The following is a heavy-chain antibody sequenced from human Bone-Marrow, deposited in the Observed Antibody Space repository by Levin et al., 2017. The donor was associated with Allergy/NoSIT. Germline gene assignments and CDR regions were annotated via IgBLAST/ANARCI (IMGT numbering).Heavy chain of an antibody. CDR3: AHIEQAGYCYSTTGLYYFDY. J-gene: IGHJ4*02. V-gene: IGHV2-5*01. CDR1: GFSLSTSGVG. D-gene: IGHD2-2*01. Sequence: SGPTLVKPTQTLTLTCSFSGFSLSTSGVGVGWVRQPPGKALEWLALIYWNDDKRYSPSLKSRLTITKDTSKSQVVLTMTNMDPVDTATYYCAHIEQAGYCYSTTGLYYFDYWGQGTLVTVSS. CDR2: IYWNDDK.